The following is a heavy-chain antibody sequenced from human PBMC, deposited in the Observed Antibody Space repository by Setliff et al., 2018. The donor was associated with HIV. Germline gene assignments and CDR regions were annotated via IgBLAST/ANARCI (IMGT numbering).Heavy chain of an antibody. CDR1: GYTFTDNY. Sequence: ASVKVSCKASGYTFTDNYIHWVRQAPGQGLEWMAWINSATGGTNYAQNFQGWVTVTRDTSINTVYMELSSLRSEDSAFYYCTTPLDSSGYFGSDYFDYWGQGALVTVSS. D-gene: IGHD3-22*01. V-gene: IGHV1-2*04. CDR2: INSATGGT. J-gene: IGHJ4*02. CDR3: TTPLDSSGYFGSDYFDY.